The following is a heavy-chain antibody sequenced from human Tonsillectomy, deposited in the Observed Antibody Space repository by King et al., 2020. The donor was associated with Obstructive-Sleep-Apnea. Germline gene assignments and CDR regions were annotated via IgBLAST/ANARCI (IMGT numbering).Heavy chain of an antibody. J-gene: IGHJ4*02. D-gene: IGHD4-17*01. CDR3: VREDYGDFECAY. CDR1: GGSISSSDYY. V-gene: IGHV4-39*07. Sequence: QLQESGPGLVKPSETLSLTCTVSGGSISSSDYYWGWIRQPPVKGLEWIGSIYYSGSTYYNPSLKSRVTISLDTSKNHFSLRLSSVTAADTAVYYCVREDYGDFECAYWGQGTLVTVSS. CDR2: IYYSGST.